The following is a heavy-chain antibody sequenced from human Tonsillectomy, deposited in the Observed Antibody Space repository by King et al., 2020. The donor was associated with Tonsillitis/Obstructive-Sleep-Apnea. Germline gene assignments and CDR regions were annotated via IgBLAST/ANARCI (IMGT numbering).Heavy chain of an antibody. CDR3: ARENYYFDY. CDR1: GGSISSYY. V-gene: IGHV4-59*01. Sequence: VQLQESGPGLVKPSETLSLTCTVSGGSISSYYWSWIRQPPGKGLECLGYISYSGSTNYNPSLKSRVTISVDTSKNQFSLKLSSVTAVDTAVYYCARENYYFDYWGQGTLVTVSS. CDR2: ISYSGST. D-gene: IGHD1-7*01. J-gene: IGHJ4*02.